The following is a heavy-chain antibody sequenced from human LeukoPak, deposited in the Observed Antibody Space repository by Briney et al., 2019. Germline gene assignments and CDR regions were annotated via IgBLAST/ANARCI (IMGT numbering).Heavy chain of an antibody. CDR3: ARGSANWNYGMDV. V-gene: IGHV5-51*01. CDR1: GYRFTDYW. D-gene: IGHD1-1*01. J-gene: IGHJ6*02. Sequence: GESLKISCKGSGYRFTDYWIAWVRQMPGKGLEWMGIIFPRDSNTRYSPSFQGQVTISADKSITTAYLQWSSLKASDTATFYCARGSANWNYGMDVWGQGTTVTVSS. CDR2: IFPRDSNT.